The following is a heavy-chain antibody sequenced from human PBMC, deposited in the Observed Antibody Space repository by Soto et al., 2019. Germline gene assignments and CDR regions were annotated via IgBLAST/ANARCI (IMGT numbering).Heavy chain of an antibody. J-gene: IGHJ4*02. CDR1: GFTFSSYA. Sequence: LRLSCAASGFTFSSYAMSWVRQAPGKGLEWVSAISGSGGSTYYADSVKGRFTISRDNSKNTLYLQMNSLRAEDTAVYYCAKTPSSGDVELSFDYWGQGTLVTVSS. V-gene: IGHV3-23*01. D-gene: IGHD3-10*01. CDR3: AKTPSSGDVELSFDY. CDR2: ISGSGGST.